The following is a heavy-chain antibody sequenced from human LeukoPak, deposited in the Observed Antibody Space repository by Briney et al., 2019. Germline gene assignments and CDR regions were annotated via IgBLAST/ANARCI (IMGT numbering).Heavy chain of an antibody. Sequence: SQTLSLTRAVYGGSYRGYYWSGIRQPPARGREGIGEIHHTGSTNYNPSFKSRVTISVETSKNQFCLQLSSVTAADTAVYCCARGRGYCSGGSCSERAAALRWRYYYYMDVWGKGTTVTVSS. V-gene: IGHV4-34*01. J-gene: IGHJ6*03. CDR2: IHHTGST. D-gene: IGHD2-15*01. CDR3: ARGRGYCSGGSCSERAAALRWRYYYYMDV. CDR1: GGSYRGYY.